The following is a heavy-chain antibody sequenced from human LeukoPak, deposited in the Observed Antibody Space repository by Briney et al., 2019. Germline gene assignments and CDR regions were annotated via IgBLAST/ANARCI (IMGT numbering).Heavy chain of an antibody. V-gene: IGHV4-34*01. CDR2: INHSGST. CDR3: ARVRLWFGDHLDDY. Sequence: SETLSLTCAVYGGSFSGYYWSWIRQPPGKGLEWIGEINHSGSTNYNPSLKSRVTISVDTSKNQFSLKLSSVTAADTAVYYCARVRLWFGDHLDDYWGQGTLVTVSS. CDR1: GGSFSGYY. J-gene: IGHJ4*02. D-gene: IGHD3-10*01.